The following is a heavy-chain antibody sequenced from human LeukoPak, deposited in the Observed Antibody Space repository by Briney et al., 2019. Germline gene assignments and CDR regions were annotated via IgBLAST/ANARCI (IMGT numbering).Heavy chain of an antibody. Sequence: PGGSLRLSCAASGFTFSSYSMNWVRPAPGKGLEWVSSISSSSSYIYYADSVKGRFTISRDNAKNSLYLQMNSLRAEDTAVYYCAREGGAAAGYFDYWGQGTLVTVSS. V-gene: IGHV3-21*01. D-gene: IGHD6-13*01. CDR2: ISSSSSYI. CDR3: AREGGAAAGYFDY. J-gene: IGHJ4*02. CDR1: GFTFSSYS.